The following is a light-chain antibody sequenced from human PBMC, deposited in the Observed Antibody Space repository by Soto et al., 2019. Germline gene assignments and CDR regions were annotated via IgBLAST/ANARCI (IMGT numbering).Light chain of an antibody. CDR2: EVS. J-gene: IGLJ1*01. V-gene: IGLV2-14*01. CDR3: SSKINNNTPLYV. Sequence: QSVLTQPASVSGSPGQSITISCTGTSSDFGTYNFVSWYQQHPGKVPKLMIYEVSSRPSGVSDRFSGSKSGNTASLTISGLQAEDEAEYYCSSKINNNTPLYVFGTGTKATVL. CDR1: SSDFGTYNF.